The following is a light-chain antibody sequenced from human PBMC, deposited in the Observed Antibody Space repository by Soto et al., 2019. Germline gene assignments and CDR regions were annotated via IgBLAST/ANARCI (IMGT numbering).Light chain of an antibody. CDR2: DAS. CDR1: QTVSSSF. V-gene: IGKV3-20*01. CDR3: QQFGSLGT. Sequence: EVVLTQSPGTLSLSPGERATLSCRTSQTVSSSFLAWYQQKPGQAPRLLMFDASNRATDIPDRFSGSGSGTDFTLTIGRLEPEDFAGYYCQQFGSLGTFGQGTKVEIK. J-gene: IGKJ1*01.